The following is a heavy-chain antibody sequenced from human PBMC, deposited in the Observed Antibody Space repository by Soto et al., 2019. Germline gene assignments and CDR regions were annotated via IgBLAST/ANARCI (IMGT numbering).Heavy chain of an antibody. CDR1: GGSISSGGYY. J-gene: IGHJ5*01. D-gene: IGHD3-3*01. Sequence: SETLSLTCTVSGGSISSGGYYWSWILQHPGKGLEWIGYIYYSGSTSYNPSLKSRVTISVDTSKNQFSLKLSSVTAADTAVYYCARDKYDFWCGHGWARFAPSSQGTLVTVSS. CDR2: IYYSGST. V-gene: IGHV4-31*03. CDR3: ARDKYDFWCGHGWARFAP.